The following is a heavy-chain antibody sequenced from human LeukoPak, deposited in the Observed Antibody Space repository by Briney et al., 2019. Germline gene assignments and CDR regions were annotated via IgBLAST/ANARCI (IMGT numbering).Heavy chain of an antibody. Sequence: GGSLRLSCAASGFTFSTYAMHWVRQPPGKGLEWVSAISGSGGATYHADADSGKGRFIISRDNSKNTLYLQITSLRVEDTAVYYCAKDGYNYDSSGHFDYWGQGTLVTVSS. CDR1: GFTFSTYA. V-gene: IGHV3-23*01. CDR2: ISGSGGAT. D-gene: IGHD3-22*01. CDR3: AKDGYNYDSSGHFDY. J-gene: IGHJ4*02.